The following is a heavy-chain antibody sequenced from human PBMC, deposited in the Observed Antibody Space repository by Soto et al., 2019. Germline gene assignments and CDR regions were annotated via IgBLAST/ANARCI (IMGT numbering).Heavy chain of an antibody. J-gene: IGHJ4*02. V-gene: IGHV4-4*02. CDR3: ARVRRADGFDY. Sequence: QVQLQESGPGLVKPSGTLSLAGAVSGGYISSSNWWSWVRQPPGKGLEWIGEIYHSGSTNYHPSLMSRVTISVDKSKNQVSLKLSSVTAADTAVYYCARVRRADGFDYWGQGTLVTVSS. CDR2: IYHSGST. CDR1: GGYISSSNW. D-gene: IGHD4-17*01.